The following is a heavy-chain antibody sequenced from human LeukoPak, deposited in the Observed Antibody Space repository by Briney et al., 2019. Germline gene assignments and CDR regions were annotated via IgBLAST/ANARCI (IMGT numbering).Heavy chain of an antibody. D-gene: IGHD1-26*01. CDR2: IHYTGST. Sequence: SETLSLTCTVSGGSISSYYWSWIRQPPGKGLEWIGYIHYTGSTNYNPSLKSRVTMSVDTSKNQFSLRLSSVTPADTAVYYCARDRGEGIVGTFDYWGQGTLVTVSS. V-gene: IGHV4-59*01. CDR3: ARDRGEGIVGTFDY. J-gene: IGHJ4*02. CDR1: GGSISSYY.